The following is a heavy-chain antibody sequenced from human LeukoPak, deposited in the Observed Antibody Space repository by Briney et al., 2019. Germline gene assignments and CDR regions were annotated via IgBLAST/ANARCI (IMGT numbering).Heavy chain of an antibody. D-gene: IGHD6-19*01. CDR3: ARGPRDSVWCDYYYMDV. Sequence: PGGSLRLSCAASGFTFSSYRMNWVRQAPGKGLEWVSSISMSSSYIYYGDSVKGRFSISRDNAKNSLYLQMNSLRAEDTAVYYCARGPRDSVWCDYYYMDVWGKGTTVTVSS. CDR1: GFTFSSYR. J-gene: IGHJ6*03. CDR2: ISMSSSYI. V-gene: IGHV3-21*01.